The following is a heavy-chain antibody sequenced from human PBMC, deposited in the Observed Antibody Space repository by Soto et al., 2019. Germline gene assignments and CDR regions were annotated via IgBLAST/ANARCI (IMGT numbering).Heavy chain of an antibody. V-gene: IGHV1-69*08. Sequence: QVQLVQSGAEVKKPGSSVKVSCKASGGTFSSYTISWVRQAPGQGLEWMGRIIPILGIANYAQKFQGRVTITADKSTSTAYTELSSLGSEDTAVDYCARDGYGSGSYPPLDIWGQGTTVTVSS. D-gene: IGHD3-10*01. CDR1: GGTFSSYT. J-gene: IGHJ6*02. CDR3: ARDGYGSGSYPPLDI. CDR2: IIPILGIA.